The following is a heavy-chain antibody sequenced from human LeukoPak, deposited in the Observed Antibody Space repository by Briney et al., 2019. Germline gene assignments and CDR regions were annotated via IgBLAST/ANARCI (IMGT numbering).Heavy chain of an antibody. Sequence: GGSLRLSCAASGFAFSDYWMTWVRQAPGKGLEWVAHINQDGSKEHYMDSVKARFTISRDNAKNSLSMQMNSLRAEDTAVYYCVRDGGVSGYDLLDYWGQGTLVTVSS. CDR2: INQDGSKE. V-gene: IGHV3-7*01. D-gene: IGHD5-12*01. J-gene: IGHJ4*02. CDR1: GFAFSDYW. CDR3: VRDGGVSGYDLLDY.